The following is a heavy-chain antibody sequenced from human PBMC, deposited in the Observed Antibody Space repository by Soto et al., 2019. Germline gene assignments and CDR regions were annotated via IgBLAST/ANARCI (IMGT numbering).Heavy chain of an antibody. J-gene: IGHJ4*02. CDR3: AKDRCSGGSCYPHCFDY. V-gene: IGHV3-23*01. D-gene: IGHD2-15*01. CDR2: ISGSGGST. CDR1: GFTFSSYA. Sequence: PGGSLRLSCAASGFTFSSYAMSWVRQAPGKGLEWVSAISGSGGSTYYADSVKGRFTISRDNSKNTLYLQMNSLRAEDTAVYYCAKDRCSGGSCYPHCFDYWGQGTLVTVSS.